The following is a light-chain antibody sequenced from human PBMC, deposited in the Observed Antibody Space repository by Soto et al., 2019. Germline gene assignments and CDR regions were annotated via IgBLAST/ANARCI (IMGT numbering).Light chain of an antibody. V-gene: IGKV1-9*01. J-gene: IGKJ5*01. CDR1: QGISSY. Sequence: DIQLTQSPSFLSASVGDRVTITCRASQGISSYLAWYQQKPGKAPKLLIYAASTLQSGVPSRFSGSGSGTEFTLTISSLQPEDFETYCCQQLNSYPLGRGIRLEIK. CDR3: QQLNSYP. CDR2: AAS.